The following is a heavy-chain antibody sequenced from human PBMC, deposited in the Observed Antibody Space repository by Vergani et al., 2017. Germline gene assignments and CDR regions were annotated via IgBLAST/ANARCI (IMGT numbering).Heavy chain of an antibody. Sequence: EVQLVESGGDLVQPGRSLRLSCAASGFTFDDYAMHWVRQAPGKGLEWVSGISWNSGSIGYADSVKGRFTISRDNAKNSLYVQMNSLRAEDTAFYYCAKDSRFAAAGLFHYWGQGTLVTVSS. CDR3: AKDSRFAAAGLFHY. CDR2: ISWNSGSI. CDR1: GFTFDDYA. V-gene: IGHV3-9*01. J-gene: IGHJ4*02. D-gene: IGHD6-13*01.